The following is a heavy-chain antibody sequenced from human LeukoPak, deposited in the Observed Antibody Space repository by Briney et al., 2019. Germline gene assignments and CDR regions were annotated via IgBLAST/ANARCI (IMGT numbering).Heavy chain of an antibody. Sequence: ASVKVSCKASGYTFTGYYMHWVRQAPGQGLEWMGWINPNSGGTNYAQKLQGRVTMTTDTSTSTAYMELRSLRSDDTAVYYCARDYSSYYYNSSGYYNWFDPWGQGTLVTVSS. CDR2: INPNSGGT. CDR3: ARDYSSYYYNSSGYYNWFDP. D-gene: IGHD3-22*01. CDR1: GYTFTGYY. V-gene: IGHV1-2*02. J-gene: IGHJ5*02.